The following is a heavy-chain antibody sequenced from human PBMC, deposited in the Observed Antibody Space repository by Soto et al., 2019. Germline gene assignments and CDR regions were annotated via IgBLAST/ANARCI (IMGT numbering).Heavy chain of an antibody. D-gene: IGHD1-1*01. Sequence: PWETLSLTCTVSGSSVRGYYWTWVRPPPGKGLEWIAYIYYSGSSNSNPSLKSRVSISVDTSKNQFSLKLSSVTAADTAVYYCARHSNEYRKSLDHRGQGTLVTVSS. CDR3: ARHSNEYRKSLDH. CDR2: IYYSGSS. CDR1: GSSVRGYY. V-gene: IGHV4-59*08. J-gene: IGHJ4*02.